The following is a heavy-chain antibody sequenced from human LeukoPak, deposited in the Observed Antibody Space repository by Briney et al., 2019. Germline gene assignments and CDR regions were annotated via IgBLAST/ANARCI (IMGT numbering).Heavy chain of an antibody. CDR2: ISGSGGST. D-gene: IGHD3-22*01. Sequence: GGSLRLSCAASGFTFSSYAMSWVRQAPGKGLEWVSAISGSGGSTYYADSVKGRFTISRDNSKNTLYLQMNSLRAEDTAVYYCAKDADQGVYYCDSSGYSPFDYWGQGTLVTVSS. CDR1: GFTFSSYA. CDR3: AKDADQGVYYCDSSGYSPFDY. V-gene: IGHV3-23*01. J-gene: IGHJ4*02.